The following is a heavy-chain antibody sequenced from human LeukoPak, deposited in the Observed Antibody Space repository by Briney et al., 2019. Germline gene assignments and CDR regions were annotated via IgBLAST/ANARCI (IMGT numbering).Heavy chain of an antibody. CDR2: ISYSGST. D-gene: IGHD5-18*01. CDR3: ARHVGRGYSYGFDN. J-gene: IGHJ4*02. V-gene: IGHV4-59*08. Sequence: SETLSLTCTVSGGSISRHYWSWIRQAPGKGLEWIGDISYSGSTNYNPSLKSRVTISVDTSKNQSSLKLSSVTAADTAVFYCARHVGRGYSYGFDNWGQGTLVTVSS. CDR1: GGSISRHY.